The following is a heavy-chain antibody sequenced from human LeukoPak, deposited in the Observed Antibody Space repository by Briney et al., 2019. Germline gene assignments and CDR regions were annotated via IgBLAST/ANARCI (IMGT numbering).Heavy chain of an antibody. D-gene: IGHD6-19*01. J-gene: IGHJ6*02. CDR3: ARVSSGWYDYYGMDV. Sequence: GGSLRLSCAASGFTFSSYWMHWVRQAPGKGLVWVSRINSDGSSTSYADSVKGRFTISRDNAKNTLYLQMNSLRAEDTAVYYCARVSSGWYDYYGMDVWGQGTTVTVSS. CDR1: GFTFSSYW. CDR2: INSDGSST. V-gene: IGHV3-74*01.